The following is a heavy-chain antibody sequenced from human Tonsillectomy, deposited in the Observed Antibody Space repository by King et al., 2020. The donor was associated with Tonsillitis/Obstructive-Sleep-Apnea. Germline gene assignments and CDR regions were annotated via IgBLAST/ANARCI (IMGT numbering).Heavy chain of an antibody. Sequence: VQLVESGGGVVQPGRSLRLSCAASGFTFSSYGMHWVRQAPGKGLEWVAVISYDGSSIYYADSVKGRFTISRDKSKNKLYLQMNSLRVEDTAVYYCAKDKAFGVVTIGYDFSYYGMDVWGQGTTVTVSS. CDR2: ISYDGSSI. CDR1: GFTFSSYG. D-gene: IGHD3-3*01. V-gene: IGHV3-30*18. J-gene: IGHJ6*02. CDR3: AKDKAFGVVTIGYDFSYYGMDV.